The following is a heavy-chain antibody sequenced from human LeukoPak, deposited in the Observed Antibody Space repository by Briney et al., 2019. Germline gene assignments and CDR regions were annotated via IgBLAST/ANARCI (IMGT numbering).Heavy chain of an antibody. Sequence: GGSLRLSCAASGFTFSSYGMHWVRQAPGKGLEWVAVISYDGSNKYYADSVKGRFTISRDNSKNTLYLQMNSLRAEDTAIYYCAKPSWGYDSPFDYWGQGTLVTVSS. D-gene: IGHD5-12*01. V-gene: IGHV3-30*18. CDR1: GFTFSSYG. CDR3: AKPSWGYDSPFDY. CDR2: ISYDGSNK. J-gene: IGHJ4*02.